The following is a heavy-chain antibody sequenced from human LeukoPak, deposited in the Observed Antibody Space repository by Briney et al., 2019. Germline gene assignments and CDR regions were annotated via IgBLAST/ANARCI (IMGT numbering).Heavy chain of an antibody. CDR2: IYHSGST. D-gene: IGHD3-9*01. J-gene: IGHJ5*02. Sequence: SETLSLTCTVSGYSISSGYYWGWIRQPPGKGLEWIGSIYHSGSTYYNPSLKSRVTISVDTSKNQFSLKLSSVTAADTAVYYCARDSRPRYYDILTGYDWFDPWGQGTLVTVSS. V-gene: IGHV4-38-2*02. CDR3: ARDSRPRYYDILTGYDWFDP. CDR1: GYSISSGYY.